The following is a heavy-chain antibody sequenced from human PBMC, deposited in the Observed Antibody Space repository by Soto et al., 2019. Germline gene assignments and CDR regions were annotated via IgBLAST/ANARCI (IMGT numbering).Heavy chain of an antibody. V-gene: IGHV3-23*01. CDR2: ISGSGGST. J-gene: IGHJ6*02. Sequence: GGSLRLSCAASGFTFSSYAMSWVRQAPGKGLEWVSAISGSGGSTYYADSVKGRFTISRDNSKNTLYLQMNSLRAEDTAVYYCAKDLEEIPRYGMDVWGQGTTVTVSS. CDR1: GFTFSSYA. CDR3: AKDLEEIPRYGMDV.